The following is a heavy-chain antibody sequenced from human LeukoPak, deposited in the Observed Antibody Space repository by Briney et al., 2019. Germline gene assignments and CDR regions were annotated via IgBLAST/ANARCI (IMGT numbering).Heavy chain of an antibody. J-gene: IGHJ6*03. CDR3: ASSATADYYYYYMDV. CDR2: IIPIFGTA. D-gene: IGHD2-15*01. V-gene: IGHV1-69*05. CDR1: GGTFSSYA. Sequence: GASVKVSCKASGGTFSSYAISWVRQAPGQGLEWMGGIIPIFGTANYAQKFQGRFTITTDESTSTAYMELSSLRSEDTAVYYCASSATADYYYYYMDVWGKGTTVTVSS.